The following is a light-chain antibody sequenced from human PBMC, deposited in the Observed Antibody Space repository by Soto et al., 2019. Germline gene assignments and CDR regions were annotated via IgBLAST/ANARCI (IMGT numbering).Light chain of an antibody. Sequence: QSALTQPRSVSGSPGQSVAISCTGTSSDVGGYNYVSWYQQHPGKAPKLIIYDVSERPSGVPDRFSGSKSGNTASLTISGLQAEDEADYYCCSFAGSYTFVFGGGTKLTVL. V-gene: IGLV2-11*01. J-gene: IGLJ3*02. CDR2: DVS. CDR1: SSDVGGYNY. CDR3: CSFAGSYTFV.